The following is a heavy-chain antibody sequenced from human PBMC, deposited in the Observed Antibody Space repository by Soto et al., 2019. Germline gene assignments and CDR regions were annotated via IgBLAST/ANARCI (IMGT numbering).Heavy chain of an antibody. D-gene: IGHD3-10*01. CDR2: IRSKASSYPT. Sequence: ESGGGLVRPGGSLKLSCAASGFTFSGSAMHWVRQASGKGLEWVGRIRSKASSYPTAYAASVKGRFTISRDDSRNTAYLQMNSLKNEHTAVYYCSSPGSGSASYDYYGMDYWGQGTTVTVSS. CDR3: SSPGSGSASYDYYGMDY. V-gene: IGHV3-73*01. J-gene: IGHJ6*02. CDR1: GFTFSGSA.